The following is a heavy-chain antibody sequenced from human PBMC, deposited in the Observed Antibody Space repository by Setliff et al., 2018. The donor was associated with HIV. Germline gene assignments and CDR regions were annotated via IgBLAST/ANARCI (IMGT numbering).Heavy chain of an antibody. Sequence: ASVKVSCKASGYTFTSYYMHWVRQAPGQGLEWMGIINPSGGSTSYAQKFQGRVTMTRDTSTSTVYMELSSLRAEDTAVYYCAKGGSHYVEYFQHWGQGTLVTV. D-gene: IGHD1-26*01. V-gene: IGHV1-46*01. J-gene: IGHJ1*01. CDR3: AKGGSHYVEYFQH. CDR2: INPSGGST. CDR1: GYTFTSYY.